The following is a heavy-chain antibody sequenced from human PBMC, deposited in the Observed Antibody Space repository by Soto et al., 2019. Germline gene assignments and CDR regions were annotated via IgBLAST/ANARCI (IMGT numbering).Heavy chain of an antibody. D-gene: IGHD3-10*01. CDR1: GFTFSSYS. CDR2: ISSSSSTI. CDR3: ARTAYYYGSGSLNWFDP. Sequence: EVQLVESGGGLVQPGGSLRLSCAASGFTFSSYSMNWVRQAPGKGLEWVSYISSSSSTIYYADSVKGRFTISRDNAKNSLYLQMNSLRAEDTAVYYCARTAYYYGSGSLNWFDPWGQGTLVTVSS. V-gene: IGHV3-48*01. J-gene: IGHJ5*02.